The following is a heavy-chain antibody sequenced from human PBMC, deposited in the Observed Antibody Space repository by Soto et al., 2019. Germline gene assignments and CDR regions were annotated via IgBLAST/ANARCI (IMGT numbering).Heavy chain of an antibody. V-gene: IGHV4-34*01. Sequence: PSETLSLTCAVYGGSFSGYYWSWIRQPPGKRLEWIGEINHSGSTNYNPSLKSRVTISVDTSKNQFSLKLSSVTAADTAVYYCARDRDYIWGSYRYYRFDIWGQGTMVTV. CDR2: INHSGST. D-gene: IGHD3-16*02. J-gene: IGHJ3*02. CDR1: GGSFSGYY. CDR3: ARDRDYIWGSYRYYRFDI.